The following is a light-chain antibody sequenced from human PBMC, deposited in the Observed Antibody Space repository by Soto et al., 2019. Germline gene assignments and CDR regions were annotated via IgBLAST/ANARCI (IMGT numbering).Light chain of an antibody. J-gene: IGLJ3*02. CDR1: TSDVGYSNH. V-gene: IGLV2-14*01. CDR2: DVN. CDR3: SSYTSSATLV. Sequence: QSAPTQPASVSGSPGQSITISCTGATSDVGYSNHVSWYQQHPGKVPKLIIYDVNNRPSGVSDRFSGSKSGNTASLTISGLQSEDDGDDYCSSYTSSATLVFGGGTKLTVL.